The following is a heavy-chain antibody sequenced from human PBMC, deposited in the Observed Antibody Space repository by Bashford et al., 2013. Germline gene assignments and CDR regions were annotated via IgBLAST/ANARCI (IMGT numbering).Heavy chain of an antibody. V-gene: IGHV3-53*01. Sequence: VRQAPGKGLEWVSVIYNNGRTYYADSLKGRFTISRDNARNSVYLQMNSLRAEDTAIYYCAKPGSFDYGDYTFDSWGQGTRVTVSS. CDR3: AKPGSFDYGDYTFDS. D-gene: IGHD4-17*01. J-gene: IGHJ5*01. CDR2: IYNNGRT.